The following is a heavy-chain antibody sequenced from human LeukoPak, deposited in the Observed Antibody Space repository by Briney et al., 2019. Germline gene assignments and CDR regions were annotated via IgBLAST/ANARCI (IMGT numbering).Heavy chain of an antibody. Sequence: GGSLRLSCAASGFTFSDYYMNWVRQAPGKGLEWVASISTVSTYTFYAESLKGRISISRDNAKNSLSLQMSSLRADDTAVYYCTRDGSGFYYYYYMDVWGKGTTVTVSS. CDR1: GFTFSDYY. CDR2: ISTVSTYT. D-gene: IGHD6-25*01. CDR3: TRDGSGFYYYYYMDV. V-gene: IGHV3-21*01. J-gene: IGHJ6*03.